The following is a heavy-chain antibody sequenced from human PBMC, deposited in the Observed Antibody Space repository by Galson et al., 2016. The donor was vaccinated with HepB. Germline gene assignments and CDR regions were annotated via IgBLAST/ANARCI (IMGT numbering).Heavy chain of an antibody. V-gene: IGHV4-39*01. J-gene: IGHJ4*02. Sequence: ETLSLTCTVSGGSIRDRSFYWAWIRQPPGKNLEWIGSIYSSGSTDYNPSLRSRVTISADTSYNDFSLRLTSVSAADTAMYYCARQAGIYYFDYWGQGALVAVSS. CDR1: GGSIRDRSFY. CDR2: IYSSGST. CDR3: ARQAGIYYFDY.